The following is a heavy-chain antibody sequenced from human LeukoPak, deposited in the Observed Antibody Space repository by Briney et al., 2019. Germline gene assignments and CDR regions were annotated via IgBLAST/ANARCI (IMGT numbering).Heavy chain of an antibody. V-gene: IGHV4-59*01. CDR2: IYYSGST. Sequence: SETLSLTCTVSGDSIGSYYWSWIRQPPGKGLEWIGYIYYSGSTNYNPSLKSRVTISVDTSKNQFSLKLSSVTAADTAVYYCARGLYSSGWSYYFDYWGQGTLVTVSS. CDR3: ARGLYSSGWSYYFDY. J-gene: IGHJ4*02. CDR1: GDSIGSYY. D-gene: IGHD6-19*01.